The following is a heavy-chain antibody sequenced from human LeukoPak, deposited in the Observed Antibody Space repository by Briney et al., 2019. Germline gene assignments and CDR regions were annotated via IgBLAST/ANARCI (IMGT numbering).Heavy chain of an antibody. CDR2: VHSTGYT. D-gene: IGHD3-10*01. Sequence: SETLSLTCVVSGGSISNDYWNWIRQSAGRDLEWIGRVHSTGYTDYNPSLTSRVTMSVDTSKNQFSLNLKSVTAADTAVYYCARESASVFSMIRGVGWFDPWGQGTLVTVSS. J-gene: IGHJ5*02. CDR3: ARESASVFSMIRGVGWFDP. V-gene: IGHV4-4*07. CDR1: GGSISNDY.